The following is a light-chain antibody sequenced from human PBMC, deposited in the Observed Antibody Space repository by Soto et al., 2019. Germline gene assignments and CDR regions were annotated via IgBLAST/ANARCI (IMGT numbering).Light chain of an antibody. CDR2: SDS. V-gene: IGLV1-44*01. Sequence: QSVLTQPPSVSGTPGQGVTISCSGSSSNIGVNTVNWYQHLPGTAPKLLIYSDSQRPSGVPDRFSGSKSGSSASLAISGLQSADEADYYCAAWDDSLNGVVFGGGTQLTVL. J-gene: IGLJ2*01. CDR1: SSNIGVNT. CDR3: AAWDDSLNGVV.